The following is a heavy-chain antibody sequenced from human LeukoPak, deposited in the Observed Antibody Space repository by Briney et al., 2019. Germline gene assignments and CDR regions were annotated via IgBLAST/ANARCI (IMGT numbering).Heavy chain of an antibody. CDR3: AKVGAGTAAFDY. D-gene: IGHD6-13*01. J-gene: IGHJ4*02. Sequence: PGGSLRLSCAASGFTFDDYAMHWVRQAPGKGLEWVSGISWNSGSTGYADSVKGRFTISRDNAKNSLYLQMNSLRAEDTALYYCAKVGAGTAAFDYWGQGTLVTVSS. CDR1: GFTFDDYA. CDR2: ISWNSGST. V-gene: IGHV3-9*01.